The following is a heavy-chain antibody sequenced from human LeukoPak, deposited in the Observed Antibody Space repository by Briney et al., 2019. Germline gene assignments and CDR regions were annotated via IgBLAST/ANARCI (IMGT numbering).Heavy chain of an antibody. D-gene: IGHD3/OR15-3a*01. J-gene: IGHJ4*02. CDR1: GFSFSGYG. V-gene: IGHV3-30*02. Sequence: HPGGSLRLSCAASGFSFSGYGMHWVRQAPGKGLEWVAFIRYDGSNEYYADSVKGRFTISRDKSKNTLYPQTNSLRAEDTAVYYCAKVDGLTSAFDYWGQGTLVTVSS. CDR3: AKVDGLTSAFDY. CDR2: IRYDGSNE.